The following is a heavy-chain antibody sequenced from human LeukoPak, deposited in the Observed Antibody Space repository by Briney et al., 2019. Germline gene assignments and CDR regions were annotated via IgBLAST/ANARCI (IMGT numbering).Heavy chain of an antibody. CDR2: LRGKAFGETT. Sequence: GGSLRLSCTASGFTFGDYPMSWVRQAPGKELEWVGLLRGKAFGETTEYAASVRGRFTISRDDSKTIAYLQMNSLKIEDTAVYFCTRAGIVATVGYAMDVWGQGTTVTVSS. D-gene: IGHD5-12*01. CDR1: GFTFGDYP. CDR3: TRAGIVATVGYAMDV. V-gene: IGHV3-49*04. J-gene: IGHJ6*02.